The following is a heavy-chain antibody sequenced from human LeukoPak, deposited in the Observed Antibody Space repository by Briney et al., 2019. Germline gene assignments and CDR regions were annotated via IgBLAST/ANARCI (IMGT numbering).Heavy chain of an antibody. V-gene: IGHV3-43*02. CDR1: GFTFDDYA. CDR3: AKERRHGYNYNYFDY. CDR2: IGGDGGST. J-gene: IGHJ4*02. D-gene: IGHD5-24*01. Sequence: GGSLRLSCAASGFTFDDYAMHWVRQAPGKGLEWVSLIGGDGGSTYYADSVKGRFTISRDNSKNSLYLQMNSLRTEDTALYYCAKERRHGYNYNYFDYWGQGTLVTVSS.